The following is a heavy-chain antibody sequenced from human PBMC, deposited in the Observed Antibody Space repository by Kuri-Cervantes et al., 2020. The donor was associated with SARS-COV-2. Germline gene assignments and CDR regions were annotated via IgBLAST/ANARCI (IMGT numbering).Heavy chain of an antibody. V-gene: IGHV4-39*01. CDR3: ARQVDYDILTYYGMDV. D-gene: IGHD3-9*01. CDR1: GFTFSSYRMN. CDR2: IYYSGST. J-gene: IGHJ6*02. Sequence: GSLRLSCAASGFTFSSYRMNWVRQPPGKGLEWIGSIYYSGSTYYNPSLKSRVTISVDTSKNQFSLKLSSVTAADTAVYYCARQVDYDILTYYGMDVWGQGTTVTVSS.